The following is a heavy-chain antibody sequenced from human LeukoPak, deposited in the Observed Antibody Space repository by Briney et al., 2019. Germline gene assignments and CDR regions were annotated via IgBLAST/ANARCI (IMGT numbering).Heavy chain of an antibody. CDR1: GGSISSYY. CDR3: ARARAYYDSSGYYYPIVYFDY. D-gene: IGHD3-22*01. Sequence: PSGTLSLTCTVSGGSISSYYWSWIRQPAGKGLEWIGRIYTRGSTNYNPSLKSRVTMSVDTSKNQFSLKLSSVTAADTAVYYCARARAYYDSSGYYYPIVYFDYWGQGTLVTVSS. CDR2: IYTRGST. V-gene: IGHV4-4*07. J-gene: IGHJ4*02.